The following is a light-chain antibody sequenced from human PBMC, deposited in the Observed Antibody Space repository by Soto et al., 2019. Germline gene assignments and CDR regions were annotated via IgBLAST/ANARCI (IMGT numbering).Light chain of an antibody. Sequence: QSVLTQPASVSGPPGQSITISCTGTSSDVGGYNYVSWYQHHPGKAPKLMIYDVSNRPSGVSNRFSGSKSGNTASLTISGLQPEDEADYYCSSYTTSNTRQIVFGTGTKVT. CDR1: SSDVGGYNY. CDR3: SSYTTSNTRQIV. J-gene: IGLJ1*01. V-gene: IGLV2-14*03. CDR2: DVS.